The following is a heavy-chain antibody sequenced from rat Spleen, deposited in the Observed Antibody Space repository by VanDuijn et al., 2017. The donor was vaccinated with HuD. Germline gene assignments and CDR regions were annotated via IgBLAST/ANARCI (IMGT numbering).Heavy chain of an antibody. Sequence: EVQLVESGGGLVQPGWSLKLSCAASGFTFSSYGMHWIRQAPTKGLEWVATISYDGSSTYYRDSVKGRFTISRDNAKSTLYLQMDSLRSEDTATYYCTTERYPPFAYWGQGTLVTVSS. V-gene: IGHV5-19*01. D-gene: IGHD1-5*01. J-gene: IGHJ3*01. CDR1: GFTFSSYG. CDR3: TTERYPPFAY. CDR2: ISYDGSST.